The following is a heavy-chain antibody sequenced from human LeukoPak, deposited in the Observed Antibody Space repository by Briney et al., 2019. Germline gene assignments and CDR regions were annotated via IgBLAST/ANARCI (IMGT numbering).Heavy chain of an antibody. D-gene: IGHD2-15*01. CDR3: EKDRPTRLYDF. CDR1: GFTFSDYF. J-gene: IGHJ4*02. V-gene: IGHV3-64D*09. CDR2: IGRNGSIT. Sequence: GGSLSLSCSASGFTFSDYFMHWVRQAPGKRPEYVSAIGRNGSITFYADSVRGRFTISRDNSKRMVYLQMSGLRAEDTAVYYCEKDRPTRLYDFWGQGTLVTVSS.